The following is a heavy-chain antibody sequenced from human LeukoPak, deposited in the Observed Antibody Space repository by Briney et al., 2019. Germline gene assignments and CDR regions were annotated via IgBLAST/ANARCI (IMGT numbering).Heavy chain of an antibody. CDR2: INHSGST. CDR1: RGSFSGYY. CDR3: ARENAGY. V-gene: IGHV4-34*01. J-gene: IGHJ4*02. Sequence: SETLSLTCAVYRGSFSGYYWSWIRQSPGKGLEWIGEINHSGSTNYNPSLKSRVTISVDTSKKQFSLKLSSVTAADTAVYYCARENAGYWGQGTLVTVSS. D-gene: IGHD2-2*01.